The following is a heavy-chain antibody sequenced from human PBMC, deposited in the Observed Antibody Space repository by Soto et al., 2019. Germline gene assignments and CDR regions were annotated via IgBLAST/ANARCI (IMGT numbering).Heavy chain of an antibody. Sequence: EVQLLESGGGLVQPGGSLRLSCAASGLTFSSYAMSWVRQAPGKGLEWVSAISGSGGSTYYADSVKGRFTISRDNSKNMLYLQMSSLRAEDTAVYYCAAQWLVLGAFDIWGQGTMVTVSS. CDR3: AAQWLVLGAFDI. V-gene: IGHV3-23*01. CDR1: GLTFSSYA. D-gene: IGHD6-19*01. CDR2: ISGSGGST. J-gene: IGHJ3*02.